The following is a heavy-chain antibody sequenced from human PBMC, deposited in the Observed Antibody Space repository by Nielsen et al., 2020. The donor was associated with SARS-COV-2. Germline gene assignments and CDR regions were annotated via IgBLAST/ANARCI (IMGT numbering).Heavy chain of an antibody. J-gene: IGHJ3*02. V-gene: IGHV1-18*01. CDR3: ARDERYSSSWSRDDAFDI. CDR2: ISAYNGNT. CDR1: GYTFTSYG. D-gene: IGHD6-13*01. Sequence: ASVKVSCKASGYTFTSYGISWVRQAPGQGLEWMGWISAYNGNTNYAQKPQGRVTMTTDTSTSTAYMELRSLRSDDTAVYYCARDERYSSSWSRDDAFDIWGQGTMVTVSS.